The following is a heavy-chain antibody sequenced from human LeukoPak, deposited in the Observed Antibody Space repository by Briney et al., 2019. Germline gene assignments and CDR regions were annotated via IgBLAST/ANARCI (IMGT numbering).Heavy chain of an antibody. J-gene: IGHJ4*02. CDR1: GYTLTSYG. Sequence: ASAKVSCKASGYTLTSYGISWVRQAPGQGLEWMGWISAYNGNTNYAQKLQGRVTMTTDTSTSTAYMELRSLRSDDTAVYYCARGAGRAPSGWYVYWGQGTLVTVSS. CDR3: ARGAGRAPSGWYVY. D-gene: IGHD6-19*01. V-gene: IGHV1-18*01. CDR2: ISAYNGNT.